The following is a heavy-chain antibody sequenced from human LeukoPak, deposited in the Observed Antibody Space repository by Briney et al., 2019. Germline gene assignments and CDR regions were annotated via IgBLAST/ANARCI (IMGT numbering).Heavy chain of an antibody. CDR3: VRWGARSEIGNS. CDR1: GFTLSSSD. Sequence: GGSLRLSCAASGFTLSSSDMHWVRQAAGKSLEWVSAIGTSADTYYPGSVKGRFTISRENGKNSLYLQMNSLRADDTAMYYCVRWGARSEIGNSWGQGTLVTVSS. CDR2: IGTSADT. D-gene: IGHD3-10*01. J-gene: IGHJ4*02. V-gene: IGHV3-13*01.